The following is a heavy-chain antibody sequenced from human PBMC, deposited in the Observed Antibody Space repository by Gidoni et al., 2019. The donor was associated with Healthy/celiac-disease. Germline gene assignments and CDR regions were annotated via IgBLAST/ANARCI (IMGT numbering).Heavy chain of an antibody. CDR3: ARGGSFFFDS. V-gene: IGHV3-7*03. CDR1: GFTFSSYW. D-gene: IGHD1-26*01. J-gene: IGHJ4*02. Sequence: EVQLVESGGGEVQPGGSRRLPGAASGFTFSSYWMSWVRQAPGKGLEWVANIKQVGSEKFSVASVKGRFTISRDNATNSLYLQMNRLRAEDTAVYYCARGGSFFFDSWGQGPLVTVSS. CDR2: IKQVGSEK.